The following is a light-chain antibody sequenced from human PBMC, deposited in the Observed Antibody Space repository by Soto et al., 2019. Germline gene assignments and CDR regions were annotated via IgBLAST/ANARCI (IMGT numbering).Light chain of an antibody. Sequence: DIVMTLSPLSLPVTPGEPASISCRSSQSLLHSNGYNYLDWYLQKPGQSPQLLIYLGSNRASGVPDRFSGSGSGTDFTLKISRVEAEDVGVYYCMQPLQSWTFGQGTKVEIK. CDR1: QSLLHSNGYNY. CDR2: LGS. J-gene: IGKJ1*01. V-gene: IGKV2-28*01. CDR3: MQPLQSWT.